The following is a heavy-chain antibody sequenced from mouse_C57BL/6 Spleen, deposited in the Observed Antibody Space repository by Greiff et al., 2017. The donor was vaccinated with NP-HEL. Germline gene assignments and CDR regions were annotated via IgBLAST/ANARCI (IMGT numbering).Heavy chain of an antibody. CDR1: GYTFTDYY. J-gene: IGHJ4*01. Sequence: EVQLQQSGPVLVKPGASVKMSCKASGYTFTDYYMNWVKQSHGKSLEWIGVINPYNGGTSYNQKFKGKATLTVDKSSSTAYMELNSLTSEDSAVYYCARLFNYDPYAMDDWGQGTSVTVSS. CDR2: INPYNGGT. V-gene: IGHV1-19*01. D-gene: IGHD2-4*01. CDR3: ARLFNYDPYAMDD.